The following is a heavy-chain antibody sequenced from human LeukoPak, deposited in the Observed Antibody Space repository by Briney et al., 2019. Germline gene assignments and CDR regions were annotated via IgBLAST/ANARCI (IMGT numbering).Heavy chain of an antibody. CDR3: AKGWPLGYCTSTSCYTVFH. CDR2: ISSSGGAT. D-gene: IGHD2-2*02. J-gene: IGHJ4*02. Sequence: GGSLRLSCAASGFTFSSYYMHWVRQAPRKGLEWVSAISSSGGATYYADSVRGRFTISRDNSKNTLYLQMNSLRAEDTALYYCAKGWPLGYCTSTSCYTVFHWGQGTLVTVSS. CDR1: GFTFSSYY. V-gene: IGHV3-23*01.